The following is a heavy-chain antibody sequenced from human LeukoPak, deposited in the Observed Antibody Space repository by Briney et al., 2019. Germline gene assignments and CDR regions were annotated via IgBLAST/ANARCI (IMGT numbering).Heavy chain of an antibody. CDR3: ATDDLSGSYYNYFDY. D-gene: IGHD1-26*01. Sequence: APVKVSCKASGGTFSSYAISWVRQAPGQGLEWMGGIIPIFGTANYAQKFQGRVTITADESTSTAYMELSSLRSEDTAVYYCATDDLSGSYYNYFDYWGQGTLVTVSS. CDR1: GGTFSSYA. V-gene: IGHV1-69*01. CDR2: IIPIFGTA. J-gene: IGHJ4*02.